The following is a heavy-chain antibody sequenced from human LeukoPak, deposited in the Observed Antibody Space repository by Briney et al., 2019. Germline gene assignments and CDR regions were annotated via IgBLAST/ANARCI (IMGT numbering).Heavy chain of an antibody. CDR3: ARVGDILTGYYLDAFDI. Sequence: AASVKVSCKASGYIFTSYGTSWVRQAPGQGLEWMGWISAYNGNTNYAQKLQGRVTMTTDTSTSTAYMELRSLRSDDTAVYYCARVGDILTGYYLDAFDIWGQGTMVTVSS. CDR1: GYIFTSYG. D-gene: IGHD3-9*01. J-gene: IGHJ3*02. CDR2: ISAYNGNT. V-gene: IGHV1-18*01.